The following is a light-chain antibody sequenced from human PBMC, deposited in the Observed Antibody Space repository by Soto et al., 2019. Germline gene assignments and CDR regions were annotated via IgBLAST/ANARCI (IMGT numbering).Light chain of an antibody. CDR3: AAWDDSLRGWV. CDR2: SDH. Sequence: QSVLTQPPAASGTPGQRVTISCFGSWSNIGSNNLNWYQQLPGTAPKLLIYSDHQRPAGVPDRFSGSKSGTSASLAISALQPEDEADYYCAAWDDSLRGWVFGGGTKVTVL. CDR1: WSNIGSNN. V-gene: IGLV1-44*01. J-gene: IGLJ3*02.